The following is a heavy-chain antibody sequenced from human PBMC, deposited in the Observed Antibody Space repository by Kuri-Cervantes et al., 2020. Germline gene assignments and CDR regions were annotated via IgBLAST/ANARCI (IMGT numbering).Heavy chain of an antibody. CDR2: INSDGSST. D-gene: IGHD6-13*01. CDR3: ATSAYSSNPASFDI. Sequence: GESLKISCAASGFTFSSYWMHWVRQAPGKGLVWVSRINSDGSSTSYADSVKGRFTISRDNAKSSLYLQMNSLRAEDTAVYYCATSAYSSNPASFDIWGQGTMVTVSS. J-gene: IGHJ3*02. V-gene: IGHV3-74*01. CDR1: GFTFSSYW.